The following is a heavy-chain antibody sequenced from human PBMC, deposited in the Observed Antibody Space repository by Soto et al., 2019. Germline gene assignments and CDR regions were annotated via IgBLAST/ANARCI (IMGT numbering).Heavy chain of an antibody. CDR1: GGSISSAGYY. V-gene: IGHV4-31*11. Sequence: SETLSLTCAVSGGSISSAGYYWSWIRQHPGKGLEWIGYIYYSGNPYYNPSLKSRVSISVDTSKNQFSLKLSSVTAADTAVYYCARDLQDPWGQGTLVTVSS. CDR2: IYYSGNP. CDR3: ARDLQDP. J-gene: IGHJ5*02.